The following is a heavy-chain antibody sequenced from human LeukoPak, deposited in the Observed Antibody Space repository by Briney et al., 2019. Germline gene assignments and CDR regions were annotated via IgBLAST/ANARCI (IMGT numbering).Heavy chain of an antibody. D-gene: IGHD1-14*01. J-gene: IGHJ4*02. V-gene: IGHV4-34*01. Sequence: SETLSLTCAVYGGSFSGYFWSWIRQTPGKGLEWIGETDHSGTANYNPSLKSRVIISPDTSKSQFSLKVNSVTAADTAVYYCARAYKASPLHNAIDSWGQGTLVTVSS. CDR2: TDHSGTA. CDR3: ARAYKASPLHNAIDS. CDR1: GGSFSGYF.